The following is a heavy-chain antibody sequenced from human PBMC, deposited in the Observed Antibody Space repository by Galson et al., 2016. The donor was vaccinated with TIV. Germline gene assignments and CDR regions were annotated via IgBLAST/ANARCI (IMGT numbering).Heavy chain of an antibody. Sequence: SVKVSCKASGYAFTDYGISWVRQAPGQGLEWMGWISGYSGNTNHAQKFQGRVTMTTNTSTRTAYMELSSLRSEDTAVYYCARDGYRFGNYFDFWGQGTLVTVSS. J-gene: IGHJ4*02. V-gene: IGHV1-18*01. CDR2: ISGYSGNT. CDR1: GYAFTDYG. D-gene: IGHD5-12*01. CDR3: ARDGYRFGNYFDF.